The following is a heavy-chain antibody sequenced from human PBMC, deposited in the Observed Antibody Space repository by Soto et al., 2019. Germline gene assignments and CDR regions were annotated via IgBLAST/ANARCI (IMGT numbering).Heavy chain of an antibody. CDR3: ATELGGYREPFDY. J-gene: IGHJ4*02. D-gene: IGHD5-18*01. CDR1: GFIFSSYG. CDR2: ISYDGSNK. V-gene: IGHV3-30*03. Sequence: QVQLVESGGGVVQPGRSLRLSCAASGFIFSSYGMHWVRQAPGKGLEWVTLISYDGSNKFYADSVKGRFTVSRDNFKSTVYLQMNSLSAEDTAVYYCATELGGYREPFDYWGQGTLVTVSS.